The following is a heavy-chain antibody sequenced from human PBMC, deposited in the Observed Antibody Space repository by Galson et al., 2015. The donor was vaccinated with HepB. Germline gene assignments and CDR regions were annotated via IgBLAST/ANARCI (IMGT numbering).Heavy chain of an antibody. CDR2: ISYDGSNK. CDR3: ARDKDPSRSWVDGLIHYGLAV. D-gene: IGHD6-13*01. J-gene: IGHJ6*02. CDR1: GFTFSSYA. Sequence: SLRLSCAASGFTFSSYAFHWVRQAPGKGLEWVAVISYDGSNKNYADSVKGRFTISRDESRNTLHLQMNSLRAEDTAIYYCARDKDPSRSWVDGLIHYGLAVWGQGTTVTVSS. V-gene: IGHV3-30*04.